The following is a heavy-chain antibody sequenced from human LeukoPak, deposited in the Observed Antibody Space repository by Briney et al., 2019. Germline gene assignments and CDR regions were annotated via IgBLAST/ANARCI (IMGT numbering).Heavy chain of an antibody. CDR1: GESFSGYY. V-gene: IGHV4-34*01. Sequence: SETLSLTCAVYGESFSGYYWSWIHQPPGKRLERIGEVHHSGSTNYNPSLKSRVTISADTSKNQFSLRLSSVTAADMAVYYCARRREARYPNWFDPWGQGTRVTVSS. CDR3: ARRREARYPNWFDP. J-gene: IGHJ5*02. CDR2: VHHSGST. D-gene: IGHD1-1*01.